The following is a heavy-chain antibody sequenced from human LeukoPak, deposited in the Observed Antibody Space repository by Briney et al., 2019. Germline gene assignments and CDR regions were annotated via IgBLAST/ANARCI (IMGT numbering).Heavy chain of an antibody. D-gene: IGHD7-27*01. CDR3: ARGTGPYLDY. V-gene: IGHV1-8*01. J-gene: IGHJ4*02. Sequence: ASVKVSCKASGYTFTSYDFNWVRQATGQRPEWMGWMSPNSGDTGYAQKFQDRVTMTRNTSISTAYMELSSLRSDDTAVYYCARGTGPYLDYWGQGTLVTVSS. CDR1: GYTFTSYD. CDR2: MSPNSGDT.